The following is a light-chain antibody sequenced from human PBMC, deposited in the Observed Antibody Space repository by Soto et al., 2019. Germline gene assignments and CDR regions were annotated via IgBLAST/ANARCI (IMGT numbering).Light chain of an antibody. V-gene: IGKV3-15*01. Sequence: EIVLPQCPATVSVSPGEGATLSCRASQSVNRNLVWYQQRPGQAPRLLMYGASVRASGIPARFRGSGSGTEFSLTISSLQAEDFAVYYCQQYNNGPPATFGGGTKVDIK. CDR2: GAS. J-gene: IGKJ4*01. CDR1: QSVNRN. CDR3: QQYNNGPPAT.